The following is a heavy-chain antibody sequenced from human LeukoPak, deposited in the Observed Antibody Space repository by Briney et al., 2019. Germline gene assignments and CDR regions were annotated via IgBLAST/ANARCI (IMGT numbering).Heavy chain of an antibody. J-gene: IGHJ4*02. CDR2: IYYSGST. V-gene: IGHV4-59*08. CDR3: ARRAPYSYEWSTLDY. Sequence: SETLSLTCTVSGGSINSYYWSWLRQPPGKGLEWFGYIYYSGSTNYNPSLKSRVAISVDTSKNQFSLKLSSVAAADTAVYYCARRAPYSYEWSTLDYWGQGTLVTVSS. D-gene: IGHD5-18*01. CDR1: GGSINSYY.